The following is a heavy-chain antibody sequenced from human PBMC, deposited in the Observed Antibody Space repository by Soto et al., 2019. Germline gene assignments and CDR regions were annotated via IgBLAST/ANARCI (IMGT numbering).Heavy chain of an antibody. CDR2: INHSGST. Sequence: PSETLSLTCAVYGGSFSGYYWSWIRQPPGKGLERIGEINHSGSTNYNPSLKSRVTISVDTSKNQFFLKLSSVTAADTAVYYCARGPQWHPMGRGYYYYYGMDVWGQGTTVTVS. J-gene: IGHJ6*02. CDR1: GGSFSGYY. CDR3: ARGPQWHPMGRGYYYYYGMDV. D-gene: IGHD3-10*01. V-gene: IGHV4-34*01.